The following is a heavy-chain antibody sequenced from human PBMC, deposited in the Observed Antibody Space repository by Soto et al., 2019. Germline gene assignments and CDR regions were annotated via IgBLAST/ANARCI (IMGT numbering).Heavy chain of an antibody. CDR1: GGTFSSYA. D-gene: IGHD6-19*01. V-gene: IGHV1-69*12. CDR3: ARDPSEWLAFDY. CDR2: IIPIFGTA. J-gene: IGHJ4*02. Sequence: QVQLVQSGAEVKKPGSSVQVSCNASGGTFSSYAISWVRQAPGQGLEWMGGIIPIFGTANYAQKFQGRVTITADESTSTAYMELSSLRSEDTAVYYCARDPSEWLAFDYWGQGTLVTVSS.